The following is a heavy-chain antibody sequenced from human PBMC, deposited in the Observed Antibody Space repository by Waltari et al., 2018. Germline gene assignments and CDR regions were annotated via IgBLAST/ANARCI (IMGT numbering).Heavy chain of an antibody. CDR2: IYTSGIT. CDR1: GGSISSGSYY. Sequence: QVQLQESGPGLVKPSQTLSLTCTVSGGSISSGSYYWSWIRQPAGKGLEWIGRIYTSGITNYNPSLKSRVTISVDTSKNQFFLRLSSVTAADTAVYYCARVPWKGTLDTYFYSWGQGTLVTVSS. V-gene: IGHV4-61*02. CDR3: ARVPWKGTLDTYFYS. J-gene: IGHJ4*02. D-gene: IGHD5-18*01.